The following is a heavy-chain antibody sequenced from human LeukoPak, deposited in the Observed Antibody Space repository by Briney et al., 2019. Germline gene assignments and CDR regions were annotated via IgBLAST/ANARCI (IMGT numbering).Heavy chain of an antibody. V-gene: IGHV3-7*05. CDR1: GFTFSSYW. CDR3: SLEGSSWYRYFQH. D-gene: IGHD6-13*01. Sequence: GGSLRLSCAASGFTFSSYWMSWVRQAPGKGLEWVANIKQDGSEKYHVDSVKGRFTISRDNAKNSLYLQMNSLRAEDTAVYYSSLEGSSWYRYFQHWGQGTLVTVSS. CDR2: IKQDGSEK. J-gene: IGHJ1*01.